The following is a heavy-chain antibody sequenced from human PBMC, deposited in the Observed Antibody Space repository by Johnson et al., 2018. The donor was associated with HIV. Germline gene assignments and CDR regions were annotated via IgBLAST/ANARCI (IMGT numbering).Heavy chain of an antibody. Sequence: VQLVESGGGLVQPGRSLRLSCAASGFTFDDSAIHWVRQAPGKGLEWVSAISWNSGSIAYADSVKGRFTISRDNAKNSLYLQMNSLRAEDTAVYYCAGLEDRGRGAFDIWGQGTMVTVSS. J-gene: IGHJ3*02. CDR1: GFTFDDSA. CDR3: AGLEDRGRGAFDI. D-gene: IGHD3-10*01. CDR2: ISWNSGSI. V-gene: IGHV3-9*01.